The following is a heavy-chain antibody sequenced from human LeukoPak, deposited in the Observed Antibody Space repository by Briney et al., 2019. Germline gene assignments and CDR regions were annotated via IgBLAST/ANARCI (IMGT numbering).Heavy chain of an antibody. V-gene: IGHV1-18*01. CDR2: ISGNNGNT. J-gene: IGHJ4*02. CDR1: GYTFTSHG. CDR3: ARDRMYTRSELDY. D-gene: IGHD6-6*01. Sequence: ASVKVSCKASGYTFTSHGISWVRQAPGQGLEWMGWISGNNGNTNYVQKFQGRVTMTTDTSTNTAYMELRSLRSDDTAVYYCARDRMYTRSELDYWGQGTLVTVST.